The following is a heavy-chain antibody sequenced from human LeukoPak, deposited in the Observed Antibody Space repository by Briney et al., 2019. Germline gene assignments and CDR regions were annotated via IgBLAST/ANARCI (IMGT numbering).Heavy chain of an antibody. D-gene: IGHD2-15*01. Sequence: SETLSLTCTVSGGSTSSYYWSWIRQPPGKGLEWIGYIYYSGSTNYNPSLKSRVTISVDTSKNQFSLKLSSVTAADTAVYYCARQPTTPTWLGAFDIWGQGTMVTVSS. CDR1: GGSTSSYY. CDR3: ARQPTTPTWLGAFDI. J-gene: IGHJ3*02. CDR2: IYYSGST. V-gene: IGHV4-59*08.